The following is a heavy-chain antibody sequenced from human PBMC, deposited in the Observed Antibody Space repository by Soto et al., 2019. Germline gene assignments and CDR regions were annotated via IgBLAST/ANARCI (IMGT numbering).Heavy chain of an antibody. CDR3: AKDQYSGSPGKPDY. J-gene: IGHJ4*02. V-gene: IGHV3-23*01. Sequence: EVQLWESGGGLVQPGGSLRLSCAASGFTFTSYAMSWVRQAPGKGLEWVSAISGSGSSTYYADSVKGPFTISRDNSKNKLYLQMNSLRAEDTAVYYCAKDQYSGSPGKPDYWGQGTLVAVSS. CDR1: GFTFTSYA. CDR2: ISGSGSST. D-gene: IGHD1-26*01.